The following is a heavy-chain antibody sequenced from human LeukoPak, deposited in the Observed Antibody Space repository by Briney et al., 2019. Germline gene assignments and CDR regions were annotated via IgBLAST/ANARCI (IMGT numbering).Heavy chain of an antibody. CDR3: AKDHTYYDFWSGYYTH. CDR1: GFTFSGYA. Sequence: GGSLRLSCAASGFTFSGYAMSWVRQAPGKGLEWVSAISGSGGSTYYADSVKGRFTISRDSSKNTLYLQMNSLRAEDTAVYYCAKDHTYYDFWSGYYTHWGQGTLVTVSS. V-gene: IGHV3-23*01. J-gene: IGHJ4*02. CDR2: ISGSGGST. D-gene: IGHD3-3*01.